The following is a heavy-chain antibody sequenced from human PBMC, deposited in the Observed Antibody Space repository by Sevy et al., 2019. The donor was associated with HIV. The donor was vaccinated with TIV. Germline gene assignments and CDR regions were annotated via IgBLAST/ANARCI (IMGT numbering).Heavy chain of an antibody. CDR1: GGSISSYY. CDR2: INYSGST. Sequence: SETLSLTCTVSGGSISSYYCSWIQQPPGKGLEWIGYINYSGSTNYNPSLKSRVTISIDTSRNQFSLKLTSVTAADTAVYYCARDPITVAPYFDYWSQGTLVTVSS. J-gene: IGHJ4*02. D-gene: IGHD6-19*01. CDR3: ARDPITVAPYFDY. V-gene: IGHV4-59*01.